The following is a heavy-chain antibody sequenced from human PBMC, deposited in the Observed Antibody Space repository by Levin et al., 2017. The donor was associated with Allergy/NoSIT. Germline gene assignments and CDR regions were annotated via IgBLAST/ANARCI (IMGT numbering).Heavy chain of an antibody. J-gene: IGHJ4*02. D-gene: IGHD2-2*01. CDR2: ISYDGSNK. Sequence: GGSLRLSCAASGFTFSSYAMHWVRQAPGKGLEWVAVISYDGSNKYYADSVKGRFTISRDNSKNTLYLQMNSLRAEDTAVYYCARDRGGRGYCSSTSCPIVGIFDYWGQGTLVTVSS. CDR1: GFTFSSYA. CDR3: ARDRGGRGYCSSTSCPIVGIFDY. V-gene: IGHV3-30-3*01.